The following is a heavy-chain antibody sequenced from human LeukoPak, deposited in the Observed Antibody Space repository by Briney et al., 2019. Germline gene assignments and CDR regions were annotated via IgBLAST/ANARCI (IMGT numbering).Heavy chain of an antibody. CDR2: IYTSGST. CDR1: GGSISSGSYY. V-gene: IGHV4-61*02. Sequence: KPSETLSLTCTVSGGSISSGSYYWSWFRQPAEKGLEWIGRIYTSGSTYYNPSLKSRVTISADTSKNQFSLKLSSVTAADTAVYYCARAQYGTYAFDIWGQGTMVTVSS. D-gene: IGHD3/OR15-3a*01. J-gene: IGHJ3*02. CDR3: ARAQYGTYAFDI.